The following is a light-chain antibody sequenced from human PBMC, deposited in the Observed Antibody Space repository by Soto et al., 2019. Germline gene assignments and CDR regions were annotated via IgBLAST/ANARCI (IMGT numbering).Light chain of an antibody. CDR1: QSVSSY. J-gene: IGKJ1*01. Sequence: EIVLTPSPATLYLSPGARATLSCRASQSVSSYLAWYQQKPGQAPRLLIYDAYNRATGIPARFSGSGSGTDFTLTSSSLEHEDFAVYYCQQYGSSGTFGQGTKVDI. CDR2: DAY. V-gene: IGKV3-11*01. CDR3: QQYGSSGT.